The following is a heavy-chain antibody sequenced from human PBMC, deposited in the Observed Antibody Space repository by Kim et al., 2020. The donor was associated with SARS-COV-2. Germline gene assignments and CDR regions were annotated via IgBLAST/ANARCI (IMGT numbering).Heavy chain of an antibody. Sequence: DSVKGRFTISRDNAKNSLYLQMNSLRAEDTALYYCAKGSGVGQWLVPCDSWGQGTLVTVSS. J-gene: IGHJ4*02. D-gene: IGHD6-19*01. CDR3: AKGSGVGQWLVPCDS. V-gene: IGHV3-9*01.